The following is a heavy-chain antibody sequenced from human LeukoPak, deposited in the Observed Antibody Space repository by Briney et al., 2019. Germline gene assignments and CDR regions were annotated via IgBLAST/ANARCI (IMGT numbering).Heavy chain of an antibody. CDR1: GGSFSGYY. J-gene: IGHJ6*03. CDR3: ARQNLSYYYYMDV. Sequence: SETLSLTCAVYGGSFSGYYWSWIRQPPGKGLEWIGYIYTSGSTNYNPSLKSRVTISVDTSKNQFSLKLSSVTAADTAVYYCARQNLSYYYYMDVWGKGTTVTVSS. CDR2: IYTSGST. V-gene: IGHV4-4*09.